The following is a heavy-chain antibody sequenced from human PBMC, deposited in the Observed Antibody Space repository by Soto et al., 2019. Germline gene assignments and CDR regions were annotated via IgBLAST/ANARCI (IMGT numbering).Heavy chain of an antibody. V-gene: IGHV3-33*01. CDR3: ARGHYYYDSSEPLDAFDI. CDR2: IWYDGSNK. J-gene: IGHJ3*02. Sequence: PGGSLRLSCATSGFTFSSYGMHWVRQAPGKGLEWVAVIWYDGSNKYYADSVKGRFTISRDNSKNTLYLQMNSLRAEDTAVYYCARGHYYYDSSEPLDAFDIWGQGTMVTVSS. D-gene: IGHD3-22*01. CDR1: GFTFSSYG.